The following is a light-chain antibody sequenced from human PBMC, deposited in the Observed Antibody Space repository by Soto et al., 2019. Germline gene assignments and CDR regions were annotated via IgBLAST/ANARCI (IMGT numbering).Light chain of an antibody. V-gene: IGKV3-20*01. CDR1: QSVSSSY. CDR2: GAS. J-gene: IGKJ1*01. Sequence: GLTQSPGTLSLSPGERATLSCRASQSVSSSYLAWYQQKPGQAPRLLIYGASNRATGIPDRFSGSGSGTDFTLTISRLEPEDFAVYYWQQYGSPGTFGQGTMVDIK. CDR3: QQYGSPGT.